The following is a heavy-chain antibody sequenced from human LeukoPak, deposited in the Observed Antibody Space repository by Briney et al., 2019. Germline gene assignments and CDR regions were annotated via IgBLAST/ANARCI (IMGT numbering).Heavy chain of an antibody. CDR3: ARVRIYDFWSGAFYYYYYMDV. V-gene: IGHV7-4-1*02. J-gene: IGHJ6*03. CDR2: INTNTGNP. Sequence: ASVKVSCKASGYTFTSYATNWVRQAPGQGLEWMGWINTNTGNPTYAQGFTGRFVFSLDTSVSTAYLQISSLKAEDTAVYYCARVRIYDFWSGAFYYYYYMDVWGKGTTVTVSS. D-gene: IGHD3-3*01. CDR1: GYTFTSYA.